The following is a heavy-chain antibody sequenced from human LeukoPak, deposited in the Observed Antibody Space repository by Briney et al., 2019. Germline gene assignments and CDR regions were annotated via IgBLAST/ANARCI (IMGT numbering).Heavy chain of an antibody. CDR3: ARGGVESSPYYYYYYMDV. Sequence: SETLSLTCAVYGGSFSGYYWSWIRQPPGKGLEWIGEINHSGSTNYNPSLKSRVTISVDTSKNQFSLKLSSVTAADTAVYYCARGGVESSPYYYYYYMDVWGKGTTVTVSS. CDR1: GGSFSGYY. V-gene: IGHV4-34*01. D-gene: IGHD6-13*01. J-gene: IGHJ6*03. CDR2: INHSGST.